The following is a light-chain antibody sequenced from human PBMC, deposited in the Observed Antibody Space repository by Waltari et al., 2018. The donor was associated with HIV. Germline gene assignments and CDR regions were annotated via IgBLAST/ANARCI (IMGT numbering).Light chain of an antibody. CDR2: EVN. Sequence: QSALTQPPSASGSLGQSITISCTGADSAIGSYSYVSWYQQHPDKAPKLLIFEVNKRPSGVPDRFSGSKSGNTASLTVSGLQAEDEAYYYCTSYTGSDTYVLFGGGTEVTVL. V-gene: IGLV2-8*01. J-gene: IGLJ2*01. CDR3: TSYTGSDTYVL. CDR1: DSAIGSYSY.